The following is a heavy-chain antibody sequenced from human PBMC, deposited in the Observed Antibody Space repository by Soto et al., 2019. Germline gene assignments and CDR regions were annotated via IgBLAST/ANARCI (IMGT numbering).Heavy chain of an antibody. J-gene: IGHJ5*02. CDR2: IYHSGST. CDR3: ARSPKQYGDYEVAYNWFDP. Sequence: QVQLQESGPGLVKPSGTLSLTCAVSGGSISSSNWWSWDRQPPGKGLEWIGEIYHSGSTNYNPSLKSRVTISVDKSKNQFSLKLSCVTAADTAVYYCARSPKQYGDYEVAYNWFDPWGQGTLVTVSS. CDR1: GGSISSSNW. D-gene: IGHD4-17*01. V-gene: IGHV4-4*02.